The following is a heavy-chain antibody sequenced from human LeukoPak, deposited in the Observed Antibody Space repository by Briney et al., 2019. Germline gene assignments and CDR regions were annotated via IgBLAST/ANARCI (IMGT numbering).Heavy chain of an antibody. CDR3: ARDRNSSGNSFDY. J-gene: IGHJ4*02. CDR1: GYSISTGYY. CDR2: IYHSANT. D-gene: IGHD6-19*01. V-gene: IGHV4-38-2*02. Sequence: SETLSLTCTVSGYSISTGYYWGRIRQPPGKGLEWIGSIYHSANTYYNPSLKSRVTISVDTSKKQFSLKLSSVTAADTAVYYCARDRNSSGNSFDYWGQGTLVTVSS.